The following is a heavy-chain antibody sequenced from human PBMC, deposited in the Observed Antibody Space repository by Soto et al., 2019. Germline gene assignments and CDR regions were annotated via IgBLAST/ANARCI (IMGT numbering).Heavy chain of an antibody. D-gene: IGHD1-1*01. CDR3: ARYKQGDNWFDP. CDR2: INHSGST. CDR1: GGSFSGYY. J-gene: IGHJ5*02. V-gene: IGHV4-34*01. Sequence: AETLSLTCSVYGGSFSGYYWSWMRQPPGKGLEWIGEINHSGSTNYNPSLKSRVTISVDTSKNQFSLKLSSVTAADTAVYYCARYKQGDNWFDPWGQGTLVTVSS.